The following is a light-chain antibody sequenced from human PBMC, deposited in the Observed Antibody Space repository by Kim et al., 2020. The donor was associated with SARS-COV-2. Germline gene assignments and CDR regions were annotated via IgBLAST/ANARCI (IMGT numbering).Light chain of an antibody. V-gene: IGKV1-12*01. CDR3: QQANSFPLT. J-gene: IGKJ4*01. CDR2: AAS. Sequence: SVGKNVTITGRAGQEINNWLAWYKQKPGKAPKLLYYAASSLQNGVPSRFSGGGSGTDFTLTISSLQPEDFATYNCQQANSFPLTFGGGTKVDIK. CDR1: QEINNW.